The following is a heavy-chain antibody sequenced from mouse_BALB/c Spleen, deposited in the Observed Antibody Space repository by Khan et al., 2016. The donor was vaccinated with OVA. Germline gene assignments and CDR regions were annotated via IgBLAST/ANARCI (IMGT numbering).Heavy chain of an antibody. Sequence: VQLKQSGAELVKPGASVKLSCTASGFNIKDTYMHWVKQRPEQGLEWIGRIDPANGNTKYDPKFQGKATITADTSSNTAYLQLSSLTSEDTAVYYCARDLYYYAIDYWGQGTSGTVSS. CDR2: IDPANGNT. CDR3: ARDLYYYAIDY. D-gene: IGHD2-3*01. J-gene: IGHJ4*01. V-gene: IGHV14-3*02. CDR1: GFNIKDTY.